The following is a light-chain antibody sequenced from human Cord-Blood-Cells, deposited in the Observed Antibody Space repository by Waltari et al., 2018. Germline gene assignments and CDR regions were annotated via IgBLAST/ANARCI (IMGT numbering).Light chain of an antibody. Sequence: QAVVTQEPSLTVSPGGTVTLTCGSSTGAVTSGHYPYWCQQKPGQAPRTLIYDTSNKHSWTPARFSGSLLGGKAALTLSGAQPEDEAEYYCLLSYSGANWVFGGGTKLTVL. J-gene: IGLJ3*02. CDR1: TGAVTSGHY. V-gene: IGLV7-46*01. CDR3: LLSYSGANWV. CDR2: DTS.